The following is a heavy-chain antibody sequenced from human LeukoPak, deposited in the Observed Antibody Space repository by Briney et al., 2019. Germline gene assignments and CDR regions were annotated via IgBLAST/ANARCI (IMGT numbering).Heavy chain of an antibody. D-gene: IGHD6-13*01. CDR1: GFTFSSYA. CDR3: ARLPSSSWPVDY. Sequence: GRSLRLSCAASGFTFSSYAMHWVRQAPGKGLEWAAVISYDGSNKYYADSVKGRFIISRDNSKNTLYLQMNSLRAEDTAVYYCARLPSSSWPVDYWGQGTLVTVSS. CDR2: ISYDGSNK. V-gene: IGHV3-30-3*01. J-gene: IGHJ4*02.